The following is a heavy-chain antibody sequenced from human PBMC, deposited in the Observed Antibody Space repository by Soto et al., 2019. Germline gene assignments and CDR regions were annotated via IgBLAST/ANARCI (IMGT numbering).Heavy chain of an antibody. D-gene: IGHD6-13*01. CDR3: ARDQQPKRGGYYYYYAMDV. Sequence: QVQLVQSGAEVKKPGSSVKVSCKASGGTFSTYAINWVRQAPGQGLEWMGGIIPMFRTAEYAQQFQGRVTITADEPTSTAYMELSSLRSEDTAVYYCARDQQPKRGGYYYYYAMDVWGQGTTATVSS. CDR1: GGTFSTYA. J-gene: IGHJ6*02. V-gene: IGHV1-69*01. CDR2: IIPMFRTA.